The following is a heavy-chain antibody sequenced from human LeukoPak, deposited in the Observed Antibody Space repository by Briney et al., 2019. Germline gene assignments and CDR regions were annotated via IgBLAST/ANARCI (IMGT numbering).Heavy chain of an antibody. Sequence: SQTLSLTCAISGDSVSSNSAAWNWIRQSPPRGLEWLGRTYYRSKWHNDYAVSVKSRITINPDTSRNQFPLQLNSVIPEDTAIYYCARIVGGSPDYWGQGTLVTVSS. CDR3: ARIVGGSPDY. V-gene: IGHV6-1*01. J-gene: IGHJ4*02. CDR1: GDSVSSNSAA. D-gene: IGHD2-15*01. CDR2: TYYRSKWHN.